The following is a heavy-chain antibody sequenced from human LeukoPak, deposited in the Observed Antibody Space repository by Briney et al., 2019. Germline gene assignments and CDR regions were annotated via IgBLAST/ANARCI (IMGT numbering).Heavy chain of an antibody. CDR3: ARSGAAWKPPTYFQD. Sequence: SETLSLTCTVSGGSISSGDYYWSWIRQPPGKGLEWIGYIYYSGSTYYNPSLKSRVTISVDTSKNQFSLKLSSVTAADTAVYYCARSGAAWKPPTYFQDWGQGTLVTVSS. CDR2: IYYSGST. CDR1: GGSISSGDYY. D-gene: IGHD1-1*01. V-gene: IGHV4-30-4*01. J-gene: IGHJ1*01.